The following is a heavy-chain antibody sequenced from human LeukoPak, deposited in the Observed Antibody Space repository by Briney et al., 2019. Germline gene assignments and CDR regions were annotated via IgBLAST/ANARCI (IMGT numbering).Heavy chain of an antibody. D-gene: IGHD6-13*01. Sequence: PGKSLRLSCAASGFTFSSYAMNWVRQAPGKGLGWVSAISASGGSRFYTDSVKGRFTISRDNSKDTLFLQMNILTVEDTAVYYCAKEMESSTWYIDFWGQGTLVIVSS. CDR2: ISASGGSR. V-gene: IGHV3-23*01. CDR1: GFTFSSYA. CDR3: AKEMESSTWYIDF. J-gene: IGHJ4*02.